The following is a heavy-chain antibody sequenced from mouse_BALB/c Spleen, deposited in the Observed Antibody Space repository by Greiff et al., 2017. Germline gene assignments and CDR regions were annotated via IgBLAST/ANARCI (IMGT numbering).Heavy chain of an antibody. Sequence: EVQLQESGPGLVKPSQSLSLTCSVTGYSITSGYYWICILQVPGNQLEWLGYISYAGSNNYNPSLKNRISSTSDTSKNQFFLKLNSVTTEDTATYYSANYYYGCGFDYWGQGTTLTVSS. V-gene: IGHV3-6*02. CDR3: ANYYYGCGFDY. D-gene: IGHD1-1*01. J-gene: IGHJ2*01. CDR1: GYSITSGYY. CDR2: ISYAGSN.